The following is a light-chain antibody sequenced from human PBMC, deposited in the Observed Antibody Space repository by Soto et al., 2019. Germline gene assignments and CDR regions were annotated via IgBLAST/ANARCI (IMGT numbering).Light chain of an antibody. J-gene: IGLJ1*01. Sequence: QSVLTQPPSTSGTPGQRVTIFCSGSSSNIGRNSVYWFQQVPGTAPKLLIYRNSFRPSGVSDRFSGSKSGTSASLAISGLRSDDEADYYCAAWDDSLGGFFVFGTGTKLTVL. V-gene: IGLV1-47*01. CDR3: AAWDDSLGGFFV. CDR2: RNS. CDR1: SSNIGRNS.